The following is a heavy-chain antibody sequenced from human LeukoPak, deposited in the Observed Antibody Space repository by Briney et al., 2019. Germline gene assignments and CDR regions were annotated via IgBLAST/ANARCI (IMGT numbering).Heavy chain of an antibody. CDR3: ARETPAALWFGELLGSAFDI. D-gene: IGHD3-10*01. J-gene: IGHJ3*02. CDR1: GGSISSYY. CDR2: IYYSGST. Sequence: SETLSLTCTVSGGSISSYYWSWLRQPPGKGLEWIGYIYYSGSTNYNPSLKSRVTISVDTSKNQFSLKLSSVTAADTAVYYCARETPAALWFGELLGSAFDIWGQGTMVTVSS. V-gene: IGHV4-59*01.